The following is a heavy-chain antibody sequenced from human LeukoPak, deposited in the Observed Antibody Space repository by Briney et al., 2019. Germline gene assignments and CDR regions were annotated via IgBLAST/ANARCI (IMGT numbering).Heavy chain of an antibody. CDR1: GYTFTGYY. D-gene: IGHD5-18*01. J-gene: IGHJ4*02. CDR2: INPNSGGT. CDR3: AREGGYSYFLGQ. Sequence: ASVKVSCKASGYTFTGYYMHWVRQAPGQGLEWMGWINPNSGGTNYAQKLQGRVTMTTDTSTSTAYMELRSLRSDDTAVYYCAREGGYSYFLGQWGQGTLVTVSS. V-gene: IGHV1-2*02.